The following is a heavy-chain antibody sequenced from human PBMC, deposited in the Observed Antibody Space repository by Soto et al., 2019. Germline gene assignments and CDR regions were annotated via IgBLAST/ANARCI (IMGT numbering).Heavy chain of an antibody. Sequence: QVQLVQSGAEVKKPGSSVKVSCKASGGTFSSYAISWVRQAPGQGLEWMGGIIPIFGTANYAQKFQGRVTITADESTSTAYMELSSLSCKDTAVYYCARDYCGGDCYSSYYYYDMDVWGQGTTVTVSS. V-gene: IGHV1-69*01. CDR1: GGTFSSYA. D-gene: IGHD2-21*02. CDR2: IIPIFGTA. J-gene: IGHJ6*02. CDR3: ARDYCGGDCYSSYYYYDMDV.